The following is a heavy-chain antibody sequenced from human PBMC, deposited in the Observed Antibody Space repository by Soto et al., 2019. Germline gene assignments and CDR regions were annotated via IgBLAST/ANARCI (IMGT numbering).Heavy chain of an antibody. Sequence: GGSVKVSSKACGVTFNRRDMRLVRQAPGQGLEWVGGIIPMFGTPHYAEKFQDRVTITADESTGTAYLELSSLTSEDTAVYYCATSEGRDGYSFDYWGPGTLVTVSS. CDR1: GVTFNRRD. CDR3: ATSEGRDGYSFDY. D-gene: IGHD5-12*01. CDR2: IIPMFGTP. J-gene: IGHJ4*02. V-gene: IGHV1-69*13.